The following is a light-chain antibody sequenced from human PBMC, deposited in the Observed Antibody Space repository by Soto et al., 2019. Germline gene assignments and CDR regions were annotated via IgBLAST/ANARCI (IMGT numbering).Light chain of an antibody. V-gene: IGKV1-27*01. CDR2: AAS. J-gene: IGKJ4*01. CDR1: QAISNY. Sequence: DIQMTQSPSSLSASVGDRVTITCRASQAISNYLAWYQQKPGKVPTLLISAASTLQSGVPSRFSGSGSGTDFTLTIISLQPEDVSTYYCQKFNAVPTFGGGTKVEI. CDR3: QKFNAVPT.